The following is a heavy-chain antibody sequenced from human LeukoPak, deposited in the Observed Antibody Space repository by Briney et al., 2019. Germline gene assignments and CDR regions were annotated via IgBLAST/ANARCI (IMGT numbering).Heavy chain of an antibody. V-gene: IGHV4-4*07. D-gene: IGHD3-10*01. Sequence: SETLSLTCSVSGGSISSYYWSWIRQSAGQGLEWIGRIYSSGGTNYNPSLKSRVTMSVDTSKNQFSLNLSSVTAADTAVYYCARGPHYYSSGSYYNYWGQGTLVTVSS. CDR1: GGSISSYY. J-gene: IGHJ4*02. CDR3: ARGPHYYSSGSYYNY. CDR2: IYSSGGT.